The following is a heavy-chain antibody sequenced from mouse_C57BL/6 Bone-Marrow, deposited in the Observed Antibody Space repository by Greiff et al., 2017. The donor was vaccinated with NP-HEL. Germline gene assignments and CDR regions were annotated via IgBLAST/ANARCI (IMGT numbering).Heavy chain of an antibody. CDR1: GYAFSSYW. D-gene: IGHD1-1*01. V-gene: IGHV1-80*01. Sequence: VQLQQSGAELVKPGASVKISCKASGYAFSSYWMNWVKQRPGKGLEWIGQIYPGDGDTNYNGKFKGKATLTADKSSSTAYMQLSSLTSEDSAVYFCARPLYGSYWYFDVWGTGTTVTVSS. J-gene: IGHJ1*03. CDR3: ARPLYGSYWYFDV. CDR2: IYPGDGDT.